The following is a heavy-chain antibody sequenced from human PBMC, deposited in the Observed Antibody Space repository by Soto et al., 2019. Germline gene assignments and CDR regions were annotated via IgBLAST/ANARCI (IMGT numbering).Heavy chain of an antibody. V-gene: IGHV1-69*04. J-gene: IGHJ4*02. D-gene: IGHD5-12*01. CDR2: IIPILGIA. Sequence: SVEVCCKASGGTFNSYTISWVRQAPGQGLEWMGRIIPILGIANYAQKFQGRVTITADKSTSTAYMELSSLRSEDTAVYYCARDSGGYGYFDYWGQGTLVTVSS. CDR1: GGTFNSYT. CDR3: ARDSGGYGYFDY.